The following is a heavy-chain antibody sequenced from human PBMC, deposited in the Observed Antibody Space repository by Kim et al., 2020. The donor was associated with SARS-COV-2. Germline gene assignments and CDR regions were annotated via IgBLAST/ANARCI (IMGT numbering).Heavy chain of an antibody. Sequence: GESLKISCKGSGYSFTSYWISWVRQMPGKGLEWMGRIDPSDSYTNYSPSFQGHVTISADKSISTAYLQWSSLKASDTAMYYCARRTYCSSTSCYLGVDAFDIWGQGTMVTVSS. CDR2: IDPSDSYT. D-gene: IGHD2-2*01. V-gene: IGHV5-10-1*01. J-gene: IGHJ3*02. CDR3: ARRTYCSSTSCYLGVDAFDI. CDR1: GYSFTSYW.